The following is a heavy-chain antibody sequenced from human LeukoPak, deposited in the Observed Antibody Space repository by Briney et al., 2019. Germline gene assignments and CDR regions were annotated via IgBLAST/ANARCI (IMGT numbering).Heavy chain of an antibody. D-gene: IGHD5-24*01. CDR3: ARRIQGMAPYYFDY. Sequence: GGSLRLSCTVSGFTFSSCWMHWVRQAPGKGLVWVSCINSDGGSTSYADSVKGRFTISRDNAKNTLYLQMNSLRAEDTAVYYCARRIQGMAPYYFDYWGQGTLVTVSS. V-gene: IGHV3-74*01. CDR1: GFTFSSCW. CDR2: INSDGGST. J-gene: IGHJ4*02.